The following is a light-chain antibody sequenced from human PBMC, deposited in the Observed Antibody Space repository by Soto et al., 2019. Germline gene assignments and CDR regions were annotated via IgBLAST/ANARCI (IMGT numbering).Light chain of an antibody. J-gene: IGKJ2*01. V-gene: IGKV1-39*01. CDR2: STS. CDR3: QQSYTTPSYT. Sequence: DIQMTQSPSSLSASVGDTVTIACRASQSIGDYLNWYQQRPGKAPRLLIYSTSRLQSGVPSRFSGSGSGTDFTLTISSLQPEDFATYYCQQSYTTPSYTFGQGTKLEIK. CDR1: QSIGDY.